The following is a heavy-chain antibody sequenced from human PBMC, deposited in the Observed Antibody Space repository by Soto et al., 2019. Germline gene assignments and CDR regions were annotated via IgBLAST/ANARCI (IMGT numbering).Heavy chain of an antibody. J-gene: IGHJ5*01. CDR3: ARGGAARHLDS. D-gene: IGHD6-6*01. CDR2: VSANNGFT. CDR1: GYTFTNFA. Sequence: ASVKVSRNPSGYTFTNFALSWVLQAPGQGLERIGFVSANNGFTHFAQKFQGRVSVKTDTSTNTVYLDLSSLSSDDTAVYYCARGGAARHLDSWGQGTPVTVSS. V-gene: IGHV1-18*01.